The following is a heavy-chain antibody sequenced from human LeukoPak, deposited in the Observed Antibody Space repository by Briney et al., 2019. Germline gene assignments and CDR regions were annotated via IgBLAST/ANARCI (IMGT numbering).Heavy chain of an antibody. CDR1: GGTFSSYA. D-gene: IGHD3-10*01. J-gene: IGHJ4*02. CDR3: ARGTNGYYFDY. CDR2: ISAYNGNT. Sequence: ASVKVSCKASGGTFSSYAISWVRQAPGQGLEWMGWISAYNGNTNYAQKLQGRVTMTTDTSTSTAYMELRSLRSDDTAVYYCARGTNGYYFDYWGQGTLVTVSS. V-gene: IGHV1-18*01.